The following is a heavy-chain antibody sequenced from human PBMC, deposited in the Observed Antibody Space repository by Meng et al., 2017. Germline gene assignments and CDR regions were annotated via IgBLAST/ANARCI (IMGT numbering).Heavy chain of an antibody. CDR2: ISYDGSNK. CDR1: GFTFSSYA. Sequence: GESLKISCAASGFTFSSYAMHWVRQAPGKGLEWVAVISYDGSNKYYADSVKGRFTISRDNSKNTLYLQMNSLRSEDTAVYYCASENMRGTRGGPLDYWGQGTLVTVSS. CDR3: ASENMRGTRGGPLDY. D-gene: IGHD1-1*01. V-gene: IGHV3-30*04. J-gene: IGHJ4*02.